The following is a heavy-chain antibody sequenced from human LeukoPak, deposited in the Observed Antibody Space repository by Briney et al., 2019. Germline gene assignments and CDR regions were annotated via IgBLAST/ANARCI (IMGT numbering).Heavy chain of an antibody. CDR2: MNPSGST. V-gene: IGHV4-34*01. CDR3: ARGRQDVTMIVVIMTAVSYYLDV. Sequence: PSETLSLTCAVYGGSFSGYYWTWIRHTPGKGLEWIGEMNPSGSTNYNPSLKSRVTISVDTSKNQFSLTLSSVTAADTAVYYCARGRQDVTMIVVIMTAVSYYLDVWGKGTTVTVSS. J-gene: IGHJ6*03. D-gene: IGHD3-22*01. CDR1: GGSFSGYY.